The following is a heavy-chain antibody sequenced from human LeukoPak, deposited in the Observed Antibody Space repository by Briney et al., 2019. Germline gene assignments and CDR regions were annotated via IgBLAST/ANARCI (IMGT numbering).Heavy chain of an antibody. J-gene: IGHJ4*02. CDR3: ARGRGTAIGFDY. CDR2: IYHSGST. V-gene: IGHV4-59*08. CDR1: GGSISSYY. Sequence: SETLSLTCAGSGGSISSYYWSWIRQPPGKGLEGRGYIYHSGSTNYKPSLKSRVTISVDTSKNQFSLKLSSVTAADTAVYYCARGRGTAIGFDYWGQGTLVTVSS. D-gene: IGHD5-18*01.